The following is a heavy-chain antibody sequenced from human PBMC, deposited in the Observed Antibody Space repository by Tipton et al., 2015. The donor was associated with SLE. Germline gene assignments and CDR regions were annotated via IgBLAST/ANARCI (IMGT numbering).Heavy chain of an antibody. V-gene: IGHV4-59*11. CDR1: GGSISSHY. J-gene: IGHJ4*02. D-gene: IGHD2-21*01. Sequence: TLSLTCTVSGGSISSHYWTWFRQPPGKELEWIGHIYYTGTTNYGPSLKSRLTISVDTSKNQFSLKLSSVTAADTAVYYCARTDSGGDLFVFDSWGQGTLVTVSS. CDR2: IYYTGTT. CDR3: ARTDSGGDLFVFDS.